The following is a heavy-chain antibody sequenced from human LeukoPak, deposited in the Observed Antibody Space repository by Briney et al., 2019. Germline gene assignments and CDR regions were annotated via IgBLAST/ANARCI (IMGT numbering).Heavy chain of an antibody. Sequence: SETLSLTCTVSGGSISSFYWNWIRQPAGKGLEWIGRIYTSGTTNYNPSLKSRVTMSLDMSNNQISLKLASVTAADTAVYYCARNGVRRIAARPAGDWFDPWGQGTLVTVSS. V-gene: IGHV4-4*07. CDR1: GGSISSFY. D-gene: IGHD6-6*01. CDR3: ARNGVRRIAARPAGDWFDP. CDR2: IYTSGTT. J-gene: IGHJ5*02.